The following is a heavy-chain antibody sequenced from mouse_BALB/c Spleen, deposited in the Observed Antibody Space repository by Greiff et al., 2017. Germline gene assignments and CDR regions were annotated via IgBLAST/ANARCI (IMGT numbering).Heavy chain of an antibody. J-gene: IGHJ3*01. Sequence: EVKLMESGGDLVKPGGSLKLSCAASGFTFSSYGMSWVRQTPDKRLEWVATISSGGSYTYYPDSVKGRFTISRDNAKNTLYLQMSSLKSEDTAMYYCARHLPLGYDYDPFADWGQGTLVTVSA. CDR1: GFTFSSYG. V-gene: IGHV5-6*01. D-gene: IGHD2-4*01. CDR2: ISSGGSYT. CDR3: ARHLPLGYDYDPFAD.